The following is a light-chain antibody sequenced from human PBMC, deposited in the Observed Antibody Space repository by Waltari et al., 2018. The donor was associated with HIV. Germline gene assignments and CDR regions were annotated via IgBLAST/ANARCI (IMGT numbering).Light chain of an antibody. Sequence: SYVVSQPPSVSVAPGKTAGIPCAGNNIGSKTVQWYQQKHGQAPVLVIYYDSDRPSGIPERFSDSSSGNTATLTISRVEAGDEADYYCQVWDSSTDHVIFGGGTKLTVL. J-gene: IGLJ2*01. CDR2: YDS. CDR1: NIGSKT. CDR3: QVWDSSTDHVI. V-gene: IGLV3-21*04.